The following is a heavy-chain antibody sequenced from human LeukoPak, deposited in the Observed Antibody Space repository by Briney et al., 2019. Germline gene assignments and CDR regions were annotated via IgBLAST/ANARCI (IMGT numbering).Heavy chain of an antibody. CDR2: IIRSGSGI. CDR3: ARTTHGSVDV. CDR1: GFNFSYYY. D-gene: IGHD3-10*01. Sequence: KSGESLRHSCAASGFNFSYYYMSLIRQAPGKGLEWLSYIIRSGSGIFYADSVKGRFTMTRHNAKNSLYLQMNSLRAKDTAVYYCARTTHGSVDVWGKGATVSVSS. J-gene: IGHJ6*04. V-gene: IGHV3-11*04.